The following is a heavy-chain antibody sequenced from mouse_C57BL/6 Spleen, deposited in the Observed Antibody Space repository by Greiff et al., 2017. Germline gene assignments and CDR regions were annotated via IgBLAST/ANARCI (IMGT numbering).Heavy chain of an antibody. V-gene: IGHV1-81*01. CDR3: ARLGDRFAY. Sequence: VKLMESGAELARPGASVKLSCKASGYTFTSYGISWVKQRTGQGLEWIGEIYPRSGNTYYNEKFKGKATLTADKSSSTAYMELRSLTSEDSAVYFCARLGDRFAYWGQGTLVTVSA. CDR1: GYTFTSYG. CDR2: IYPRSGNT. D-gene: IGHD4-1*01. J-gene: IGHJ3*01.